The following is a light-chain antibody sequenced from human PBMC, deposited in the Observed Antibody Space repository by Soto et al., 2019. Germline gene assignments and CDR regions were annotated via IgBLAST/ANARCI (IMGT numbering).Light chain of an antibody. CDR2: DAS. J-gene: IGKJ4*01. V-gene: IGKV1-33*01. CDR3: QQYDNLPLT. Sequence: DIQMTQSPSSLSAAVGDRVTITCQASQDIRKYLNWYQHKPGKAPKLLIYDASNFETGVPSRFSGSGSGTEFTFTISSLQPEDIATYYCQQYDNLPLTFGGGTKVEIK. CDR1: QDIRKY.